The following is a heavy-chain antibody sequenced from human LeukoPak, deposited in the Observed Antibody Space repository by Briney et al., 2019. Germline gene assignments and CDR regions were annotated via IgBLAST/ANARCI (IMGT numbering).Heavy chain of an antibody. CDR3: AKGARGSSSWYFDF. Sequence: GGSLRLSCAASGFTFDDYAMHWVRQAPGKGLEWVSGISWNSGSIGYADSVKGRFTISRDNAKNSLDLQMNSLRTDDTALYYCAKGARGSSSWYFDFWGRGSLVTVSS. J-gene: IGHJ2*01. V-gene: IGHV3-9*01. CDR2: ISWNSGSI. CDR1: GFTFDDYA.